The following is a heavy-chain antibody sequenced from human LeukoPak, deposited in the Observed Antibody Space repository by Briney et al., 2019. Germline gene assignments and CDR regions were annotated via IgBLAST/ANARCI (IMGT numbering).Heavy chain of an antibody. CDR3: ARREGYSYGSREYYFDY. CDR2: IYYSGST. CDR1: GGSISSYY. D-gene: IGHD5-18*01. V-gene: IGHV4-59*12. Sequence: SETLSLTCTVSGGSISSYYWSWIQQPPGKGLEWIGYIYYSGSTNYNPSLKSRVTISVDTSKNQFSLKLSSVTAADTAVYYCARREGYSYGSREYYFDYWGQGTLVTVSS. J-gene: IGHJ4*02.